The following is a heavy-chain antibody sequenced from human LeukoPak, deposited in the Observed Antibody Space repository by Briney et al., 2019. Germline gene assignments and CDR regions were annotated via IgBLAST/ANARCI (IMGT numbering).Heavy chain of an antibody. V-gene: IGHV3-13*01. CDR3: VRGGIQVSGIDEIDY. CDR1: GFSFSSAW. D-gene: IGHD6-19*01. J-gene: IGHJ4*02. Sequence: PGESLRLSCSTSGFSFSSAWMSWVRQAPGKGLEWVSAVGISGDTYYAGSVKGRFTISRENAKNSLYLQMNSLTAGDTAVYYCVRGGIQVSGIDEIDYWGQGTLVTVSS. CDR2: VGISGDT.